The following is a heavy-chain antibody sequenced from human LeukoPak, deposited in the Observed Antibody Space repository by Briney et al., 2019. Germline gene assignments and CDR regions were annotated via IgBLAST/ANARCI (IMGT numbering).Heavy chain of an antibody. Sequence: SETLSLTCSVSGGSISSCTYSWGWIRQPPGKGLEWIGSIYHSGSTYYNPSLKSRVTISVDTSKNQFSLKLSSVTAADTAVYYCARGLTKSGALRTRYYYYMDVWGKGTTVTVSS. J-gene: IGHJ6*03. CDR3: ARGLTKSGALRTRYYYYMDV. V-gene: IGHV4-39*07. D-gene: IGHD2-8*01. CDR1: GGSISSCTYS. CDR2: IYHSGST.